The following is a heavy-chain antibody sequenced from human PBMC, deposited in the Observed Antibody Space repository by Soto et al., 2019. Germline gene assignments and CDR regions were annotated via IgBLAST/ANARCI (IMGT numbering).Heavy chain of an antibody. Sequence: PSETLSLTCTVSGDPINNYYWSWIRQPPGKGLEWIGYIYYSGNTKYNPSLKSRVTISVDTSKNQFSLRLTSVTAADTAVYYCARDLWGYCGTDCYPLDVWGQGTTVTVSS. J-gene: IGHJ6*02. V-gene: IGHV4-59*12. CDR1: GDPINNYY. D-gene: IGHD2-21*02. CDR2: IYYSGNT. CDR3: ARDLWGYCGTDCYPLDV.